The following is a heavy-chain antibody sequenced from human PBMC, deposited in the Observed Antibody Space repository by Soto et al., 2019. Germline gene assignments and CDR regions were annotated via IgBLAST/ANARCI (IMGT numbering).Heavy chain of an antibody. J-gene: IGHJ6*04. D-gene: IGHD3-10*01. CDR2: IYYRGNT. V-gene: IGHV4-31*03. Sequence: CTGSGGSISSGDYYWNWIRQRPGKGLEWIGNIYYRGNTNYNPSLKSRIIMSMDMSENQFSLELTSVTAADTAVYYFARFRAYYGIDVGGKG. CDR3: ARFRAYYGIDV. CDR1: GGSISSGDYY.